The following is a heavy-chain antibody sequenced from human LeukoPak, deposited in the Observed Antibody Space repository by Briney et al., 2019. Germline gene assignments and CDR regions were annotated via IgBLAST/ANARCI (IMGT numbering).Heavy chain of an antibody. CDR1: GFTFDDYA. Sequence: GGSLRLSCAASGFTFDDYAMHWVRQAPGKGLEWVSLISKDGGATYYADSVKGRFTISRDNSKNSLYLQMNSLRTEDTALYYCAKDDDSSGYYHNYWGQGTLVTISS. D-gene: IGHD3-22*01. V-gene: IGHV3-43*02. J-gene: IGHJ4*02. CDR2: ISKDGGAT. CDR3: AKDDDSSGYYHNY.